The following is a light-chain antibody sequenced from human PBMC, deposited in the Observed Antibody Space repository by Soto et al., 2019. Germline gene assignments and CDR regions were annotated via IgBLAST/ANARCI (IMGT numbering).Light chain of an antibody. CDR2: NNS. J-gene: IGLJ1*01. V-gene: IGLV1-44*01. Sequence: QSVLTQPPSASGTPGQRVTISCSGGSYNIGTNAVNWYQQLPGTAPKLLIYNNSQRPSGVPDRFSGSKSGTSASLAISGLQSEDEADYYCAAWDDSLNGYVFGTGTKATVL. CDR3: AAWDDSLNGYV. CDR1: SYNIGTNA.